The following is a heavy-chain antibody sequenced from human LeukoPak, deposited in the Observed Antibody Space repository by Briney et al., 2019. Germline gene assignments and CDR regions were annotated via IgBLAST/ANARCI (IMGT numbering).Heavy chain of an antibody. J-gene: IGHJ5*02. Sequence: GGSLRLSCAASGFTFSSYAMSWVRQAPGKGLEWVSAISGSGGSTYYADSVKGRFTISRDNSKNTLYLQMNSLRAEDTAVYYCAKDSNLLGSSGWYWFDPWGQGTLVTVSS. V-gene: IGHV3-23*01. CDR3: AKDSNLLGSSGWYWFDP. CDR1: GFTFSSYA. CDR2: ISGSGGST. D-gene: IGHD6-19*01.